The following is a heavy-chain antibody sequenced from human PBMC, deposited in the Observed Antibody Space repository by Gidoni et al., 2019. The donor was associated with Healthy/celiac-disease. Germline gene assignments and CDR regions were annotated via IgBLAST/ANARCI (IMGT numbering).Heavy chain of an antibody. Sequence: QVQLQQWGAGLLKPSETLSLTCAVYGGSFSGYYWSWIRQPPGKGLEWIGEINHSGSTNYNPSLKSRVTISVDTSKNQFSLKLSSVTAADTAVYYCARKNSGSLKPILVWGQGTLVTVSP. CDR3: ARKNSGSLKPILV. CDR1: GGSFSGYY. V-gene: IGHV4-34*01. CDR2: INHSGST. J-gene: IGHJ4*02. D-gene: IGHD1-26*01.